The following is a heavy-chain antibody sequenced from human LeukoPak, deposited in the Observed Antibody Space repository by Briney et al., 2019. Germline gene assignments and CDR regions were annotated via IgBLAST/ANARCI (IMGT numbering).Heavy chain of an antibody. CDR2: IYHSGST. Sequence: SSETLSLTCTVSGYSISSGYYWGWIRQPPGKGLEWIGSIYHSGSTYYNPSLKSRVTMSIDTSKNQFSLKLSSVTAADTAVYYCARHVRAGGMVRGVIGFLDYWGQGTLVAVSS. CDR1: GYSISSGYY. CDR3: ARHVRAGGMVRGVIGFLDY. V-gene: IGHV4-38-2*02. J-gene: IGHJ4*02. D-gene: IGHD3-10*01.